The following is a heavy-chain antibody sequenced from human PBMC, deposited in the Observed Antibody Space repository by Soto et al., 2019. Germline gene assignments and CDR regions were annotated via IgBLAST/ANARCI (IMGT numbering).Heavy chain of an antibody. D-gene: IGHD4-17*01. Sequence: GGSLILSCAASGFTFSSYDMHWVRQATGKGLEWVSAIGTAGDTYYPGSVKGRFTISRENAKNSLYLQMNSLRAGDTAVYYCARAFYGDNFYFDYWGQGTLVTVSS. CDR3: ARAFYGDNFYFDY. V-gene: IGHV3-13*01. CDR1: GFTFSSYD. CDR2: IGTAGDT. J-gene: IGHJ4*02.